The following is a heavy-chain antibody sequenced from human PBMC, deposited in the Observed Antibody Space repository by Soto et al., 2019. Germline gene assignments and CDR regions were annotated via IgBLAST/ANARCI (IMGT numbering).Heavy chain of an antibody. V-gene: IGHV4-4*02. CDR1: GGSIDSSDW. D-gene: IGHD3-22*01. Sequence: SETLSLTCAVSGGSIDSSDWWNWVRQSPGKGLEWIGEISHDGRIHYNPSLKSRVTITVDMSKNQISLDLTSVTAADTAVYYCALRSMAVVPEYWGQGTLVTVSS. J-gene: IGHJ4*02. CDR2: ISHDGRI. CDR3: ALRSMAVVPEY.